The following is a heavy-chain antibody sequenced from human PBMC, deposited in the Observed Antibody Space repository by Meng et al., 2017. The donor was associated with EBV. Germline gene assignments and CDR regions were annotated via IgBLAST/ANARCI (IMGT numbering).Heavy chain of an antibody. CDR2: FLPTLGAP. J-gene: IGHJ4*02. CDR1: GGPFRNYA. D-gene: IGHD3-10*01. CDR3: ASESGRGYTPDY. Sequence: QVQVVQSAAEVTKPGSSVKVSCKTAGGPFRNYAISSVRQAPGQGLEWLGGFLPTLGAPNYAQKFHGRVSITADESTSTHYMDLSSLRSEDTAVYYCASESGRGYTPDYWGQGTLVTVSS. V-gene: IGHV1-69*01.